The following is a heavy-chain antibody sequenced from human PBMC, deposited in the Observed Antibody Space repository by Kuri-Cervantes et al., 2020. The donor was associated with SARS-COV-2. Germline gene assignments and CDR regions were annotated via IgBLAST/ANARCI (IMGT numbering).Heavy chain of an antibody. CDR3: AKGSATSV. CDR1: GFTFSNSG. CDR2: ILYDGSNK. J-gene: IGHJ4*02. V-gene: IGHV3-30*18. D-gene: IGHD1-26*01. Sequence: GESLKISCAASGFTFSNSGMHWVRRAPGKGLEWLGVILYDGSNKYYGDSVKGRFTISRDNSKNTLYLQMNSLGAEDTAVYYCAKGSATSVWGQGTLVTVSS.